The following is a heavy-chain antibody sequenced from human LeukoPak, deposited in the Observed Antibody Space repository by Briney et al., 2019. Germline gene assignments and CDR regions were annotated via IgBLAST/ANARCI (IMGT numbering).Heavy chain of an antibody. CDR3: AKLDSSGWYLGGGNDAFDI. CDR1: GFTFSSYS. D-gene: IGHD6-19*01. J-gene: IGHJ3*02. V-gene: IGHV3-21*04. CDR2: ISSSSSYI. Sequence: KPGGSLRLSCAASGFTFSSYSMNWVRQAPGKGLEWVSSISSSSSYIYYADSVKGRFTISRDNSKNTLYLQMNSLRAEDTAVYYCAKLDSSGWYLGGGNDAFDIWGQGTMVTVSS.